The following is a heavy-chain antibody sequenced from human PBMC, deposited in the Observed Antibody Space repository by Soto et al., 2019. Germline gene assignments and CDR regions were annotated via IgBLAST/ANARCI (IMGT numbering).Heavy chain of an antibody. CDR2: ISAYNGNT. D-gene: IGHD5-12*01. CDR1: GYTFTSYG. Sequence: ASVKVSCKASGYTFTSYGISWVRQAPGQGLEWMGWISAYNGNTNYAQKLQGRVTMTTDTSTSTAYMELRSLRSDDTAVYYCARDGSGYDSVYYFDYWGQGTLVTVYS. CDR3: ARDGSGYDSVYYFDY. J-gene: IGHJ4*02. V-gene: IGHV1-18*01.